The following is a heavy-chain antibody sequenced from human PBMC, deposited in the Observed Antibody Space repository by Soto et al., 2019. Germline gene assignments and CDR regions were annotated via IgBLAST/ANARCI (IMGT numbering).Heavy chain of an antibody. V-gene: IGHV3-30*12. CDR3: ARDLSSGGTNACDI. J-gene: IGHJ3*02. D-gene: IGHD2-15*01. Sequence: PGGSLRLSCAASRFTFSSYGMHWVRQAPGKGLEWVAVIWYDGSNKYSADSVKGRLTISRDNSKNTLYLQMNSLRAEDTAVYYCARDLSSGGTNACDIWGQGTVVTVSS. CDR2: IWYDGSNK. CDR1: RFTFSSYG.